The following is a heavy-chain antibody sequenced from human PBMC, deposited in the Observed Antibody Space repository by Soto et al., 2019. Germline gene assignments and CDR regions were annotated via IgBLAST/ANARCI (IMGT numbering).Heavy chain of an antibody. V-gene: IGHV4-59*08. J-gene: IGHJ4*02. Sequence: SETLSLTCTVSGGSINSLYWSWIRQPPGKGLEWIGNIHYSGGTIYNSSLKSRVTISVDTSKKQFSVKLSSVTAADTAGYYCASGYVARFDYWGQGTLVTVSS. CDR1: GGSINSLY. CDR2: IHYSGGT. CDR3: ASGYVARFDY. D-gene: IGHD5-12*01.